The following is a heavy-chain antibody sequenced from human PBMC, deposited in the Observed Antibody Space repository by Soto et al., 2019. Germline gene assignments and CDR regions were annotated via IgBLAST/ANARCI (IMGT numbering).Heavy chain of an antibody. D-gene: IGHD3-10*01. CDR1: GYTFSNYG. CDR2: ISDYNGNT. J-gene: IGHJ6*02. CDR3: AREGYYSGSGTYSPPRYYGMDV. Sequence: QVQLVQSGAEVRKPGASVKVSCKASGYTFSNYGLSWVRQAPGQGLEWMGWISDYNGNTHYAQKFQGRLIMTTDTSTSTAYGELRSLTSDDTAVYFCAREGYYSGSGTYSPPRYYGMDVWGQGTTGTVSS. V-gene: IGHV1-18*01.